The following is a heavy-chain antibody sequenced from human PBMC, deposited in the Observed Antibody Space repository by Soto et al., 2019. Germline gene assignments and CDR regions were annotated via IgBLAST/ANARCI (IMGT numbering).Heavy chain of an antibody. CDR1: GYTFTSSN. J-gene: IGHJ5*02. Sequence: QEQLVQSGAEVKRPGASVKVSCRASGYTFTSSNINWVRQAAGQGHEWIGWMNPLNGNADFAREFQGRVPMTRDTSTDTAYMELGGLSSGDTAIYYCARAVGIAVTGLDLWGPGTLVTVSS. CDR2: MNPLNGNA. CDR3: ARAVGIAVTGLDL. V-gene: IGHV1-8*01. D-gene: IGHD6-19*01.